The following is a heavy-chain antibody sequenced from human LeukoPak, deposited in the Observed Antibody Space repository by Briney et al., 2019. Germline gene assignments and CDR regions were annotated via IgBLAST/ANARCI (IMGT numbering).Heavy chain of an antibody. D-gene: IGHD2-21*01. CDR1: GYSISSGYY. Sequence: SETLSLTRGVSGYSISSGYYWGWIRQSPGKGLEWIGSIFHSGKTYYNLSLKSRVTISVDTSKNQFSLKLSSVTAADTAVYYCARGDIPDFWGQGTLVTVSS. V-gene: IGHV4-38-2*01. J-gene: IGHJ1*01. CDR2: IFHSGKT. CDR3: ARGDIPDF.